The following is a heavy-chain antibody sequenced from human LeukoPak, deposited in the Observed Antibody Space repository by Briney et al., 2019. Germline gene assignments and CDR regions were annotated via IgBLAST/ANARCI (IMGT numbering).Heavy chain of an antibody. V-gene: IGHV4-34*01. CDR2: INHSGST. CDR1: GGSFSGYY. CDR3: ARDTSGYGDSTDYYYYYMDV. Sequence: PSETLSLTCAVYGGSFSGYYWSWIRQPPGKGLEWIGEINHSGSTNYNPSLKSRVTISVDTSKNQFSLKLSSVTAADTAVYYCARDTSGYGDSTDYYYYYMDVWGKGTTVTVSS. D-gene: IGHD5-12*01. J-gene: IGHJ6*03.